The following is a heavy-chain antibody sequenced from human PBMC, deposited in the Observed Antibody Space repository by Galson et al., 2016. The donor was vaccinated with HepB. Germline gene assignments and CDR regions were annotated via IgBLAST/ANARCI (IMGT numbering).Heavy chain of an antibody. V-gene: IGHV3-23*01. Sequence: SLRLSCAGSGFIFNSHAMSWVRQAPGKGLELVSVISDIGANTYPADFVKGRFTISRDNSKNTMYLQTNSLRVEDTAVYYCAARYGEFLMVFDYWGQGTLVTVSS. CDR2: ISDIGANT. CDR3: AARYGEFLMVFDY. D-gene: IGHD3-10*01. CDR1: GFIFNSHA. J-gene: IGHJ4*02.